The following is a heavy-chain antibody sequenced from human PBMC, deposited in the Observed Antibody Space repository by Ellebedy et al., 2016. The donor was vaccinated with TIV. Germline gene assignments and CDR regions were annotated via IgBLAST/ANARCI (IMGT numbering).Heavy chain of an antibody. CDR3: ARDRGYDTFDY. CDR1: GFSLTGSD. D-gene: IGHD5-12*01. Sequence: PGGSLRLSCAASGFSLTGSDLHWVRRPAGKGLEWVSASGAAGDTYYPDSVRGRFTISRDNAKNSLYLQMNSLRAEDTAVYYCARDRGYDTFDYWGQGILVTVSS. V-gene: IGHV3-13*01. CDR2: SGAAGDT. J-gene: IGHJ4*02.